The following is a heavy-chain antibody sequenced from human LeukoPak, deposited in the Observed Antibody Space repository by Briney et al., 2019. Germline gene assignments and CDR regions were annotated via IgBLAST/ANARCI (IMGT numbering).Heavy chain of an antibody. CDR1: GFTFSSYA. D-gene: IGHD5-24*01. Sequence: PGGSLRLSSAASGFTFSSYAMSWVRQAPGKGLEWVSAISGSGGSTYYADSVKGRFTISRDNSKNTLYLQMNSLRAEDTAVYYCAKGDSPTYYYMDVWGKGTTVTVSS. CDR3: AKGDSPTYYYMDV. J-gene: IGHJ6*03. CDR2: ISGSGGST. V-gene: IGHV3-23*01.